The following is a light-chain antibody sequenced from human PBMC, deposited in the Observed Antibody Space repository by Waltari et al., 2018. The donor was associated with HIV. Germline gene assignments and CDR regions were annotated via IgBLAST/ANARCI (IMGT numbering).Light chain of an antibody. Sequence: IVMMQSPATLSVSPGERATLSCRASQSVSSNLDWYQQKPGQAPMLLIYGASTRATGIPARFSGSGSGTEFTLTISSLQSEDFAVYDCQQYNKWPLTFGGGTKVEIK. V-gene: IGKV3D-15*01. CDR3: QQYNKWPLT. J-gene: IGKJ4*01. CDR2: GAS. CDR1: QSVSSN.